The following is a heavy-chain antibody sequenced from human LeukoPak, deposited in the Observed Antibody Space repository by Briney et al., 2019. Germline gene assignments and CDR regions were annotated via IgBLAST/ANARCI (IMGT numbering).Heavy chain of an antibody. CDR3: AKDFLRYNWNDDYFDY. Sequence: GGSLRLSCAASGFTFSSYAMSWVRQAPVKGLEWVSAISGSGGSTYYADSVKGRFTISRDNSKNTLYLQMNSLRAEDTAVYYCAKDFLRYNWNDDYFDYWGQGTLVTVSS. V-gene: IGHV3-23*01. J-gene: IGHJ4*02. CDR2: ISGSGGST. CDR1: GFTFSSYA. D-gene: IGHD1-20*01.